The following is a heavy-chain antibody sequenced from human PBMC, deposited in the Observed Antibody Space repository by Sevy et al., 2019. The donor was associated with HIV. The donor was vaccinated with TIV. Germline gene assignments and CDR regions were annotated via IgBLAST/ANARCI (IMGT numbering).Heavy chain of an antibody. CDR3: TTTNTYSSSWYGDEWFDP. Sequence: GGSLRLSCAASGFTFSNAWMSWVRQAPGKGLEWVGRIKSKADGGTTDYAAPVKGRFTISRDDSKNTLYLQMNSLKTEDTAVYYCTTTNTYSSSWYGDEWFDPWGQGTLVTVSS. CDR1: GFTFSNAW. V-gene: IGHV3-15*01. D-gene: IGHD6-13*01. CDR2: IKSKADGGTT. J-gene: IGHJ5*02.